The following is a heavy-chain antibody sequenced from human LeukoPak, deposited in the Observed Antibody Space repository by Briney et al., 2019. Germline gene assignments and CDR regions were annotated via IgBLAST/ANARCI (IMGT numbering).Heavy chain of an antibody. V-gene: IGHV3-21*01. Sequence: GGSLRLSCAASGFTFSSYSMNWVRQAPGKGLEWVSSISSSSSYIYYADSVKGRFTISRDNAKNSLYLQMNSLRAEDTAVYYCARSPPIVGLDYFDYWGQGTLVTVSS. CDR2: ISSSSSYI. J-gene: IGHJ4*02. CDR3: ARSPPIVGLDYFDY. CDR1: GFTFSSYS. D-gene: IGHD3-16*02.